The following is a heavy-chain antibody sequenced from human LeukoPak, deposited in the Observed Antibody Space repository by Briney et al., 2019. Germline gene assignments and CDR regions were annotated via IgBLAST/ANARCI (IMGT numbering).Heavy chain of an antibody. CDR1: GYTFTSNY. D-gene: IGHD2-15*01. CDR3: ARDSSDIRSLIAH. J-gene: IGHJ1*01. V-gene: IGHV1-46*01. Sequence: ASVKVSCKASGYTFTSNYMHWVRQAPGQGLEWMGIINPSGGSTSYAQKFQGRVTMTRDTSTSTVYMELSSLRSEDTAVYYCARDSSDIRSLIAHWGQGTLVTVSS. CDR2: INPSGGST.